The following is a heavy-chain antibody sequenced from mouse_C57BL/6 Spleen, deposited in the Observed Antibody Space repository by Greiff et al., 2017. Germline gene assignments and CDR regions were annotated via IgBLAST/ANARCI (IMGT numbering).Heavy chain of an antibody. J-gene: IGHJ2*01. Sequence: QVQLQQSGAELVKPGASVKISCKASGYAFSSYWMNWVKQRPGKGLEWIGQIYPGDGDTNYNGKFKGKATLTADKSSSTAYMQLSSLTSEDSEVYFCARLNYYGSSYDYFDYWGQGTTLTVSS. CDR1: GYAFSSYW. V-gene: IGHV1-80*01. CDR2: IYPGDGDT. CDR3: ARLNYYGSSYDYFDY. D-gene: IGHD1-1*01.